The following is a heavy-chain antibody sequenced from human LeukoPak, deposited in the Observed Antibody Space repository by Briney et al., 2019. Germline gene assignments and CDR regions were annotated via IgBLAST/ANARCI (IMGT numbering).Heavy chain of an antibody. CDR3: AKDSKSDWLWVGYYYYTDV. Sequence: GGSLRLSCAASGFTFSSYAMHWVRQAPGKGLEWVAVISYDGSNKYYADSVKGRFTISRDNSKNTLYLQMNSLRAEDTAVYYCAKDSKSDWLWVGYYYYTDVWGKGTTVTISS. CDR2: ISYDGSNK. V-gene: IGHV3-30*04. J-gene: IGHJ6*03. CDR1: GFTFSSYA. D-gene: IGHD5-18*01.